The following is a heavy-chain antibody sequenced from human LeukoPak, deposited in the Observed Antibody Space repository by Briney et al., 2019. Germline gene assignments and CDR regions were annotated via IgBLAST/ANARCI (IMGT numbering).Heavy chain of an antibody. D-gene: IGHD5-18*01. CDR3: AGGRYSYGYFDY. CDR2: ISSSSSYI. J-gene: IGHJ4*02. CDR1: GFTFSSYS. Sequence: GGSLRLSCAASGFTFSSYSMNWVRQAPGKGLEWVSSISSSSSYIYYADSVKGRFTISRDNAKNSLYLQMNSLRAEDTAVYCCAGGRYSYGYFDYWGQGTLVTVSS. V-gene: IGHV3-21*01.